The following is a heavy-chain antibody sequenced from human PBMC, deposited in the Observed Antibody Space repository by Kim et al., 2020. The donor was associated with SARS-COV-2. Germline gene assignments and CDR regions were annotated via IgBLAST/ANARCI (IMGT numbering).Heavy chain of an antibody. CDR1: GFTIKSNY. CDR3: ARGWNSGYDY. Sequence: GGSLRLSCAASGFTIKSNYMSWVRQAPGKGLEWVSVIYSGDTTYYAESVEGRFTISSDNSKNTVYLQMNGLRAEDTAVYYCARGWNSGYDYWGQGALVSV. J-gene: IGHJ4*02. CDR2: IYSGDTT. V-gene: IGHV3-53*01. D-gene: IGHD5-12*01.